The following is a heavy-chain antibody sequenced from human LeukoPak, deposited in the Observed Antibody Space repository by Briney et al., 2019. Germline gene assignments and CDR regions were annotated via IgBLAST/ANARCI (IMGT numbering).Heavy chain of an antibody. CDR2: IYHSGST. D-gene: IGHD6-13*01. CDR3: AREVAAANWFDP. Sequence: PSETLSLTCTVSGYSISSGYYWGWIRQPPGKGLEWIGSIYHSGSTYYNPSLKSRVTISVDTSKNQFSLKLSSVTGADTSVYYCAREVAAANWFDPWGQGTLVTVSS. CDR1: GYSISSGYY. J-gene: IGHJ5*02. V-gene: IGHV4-38-2*02.